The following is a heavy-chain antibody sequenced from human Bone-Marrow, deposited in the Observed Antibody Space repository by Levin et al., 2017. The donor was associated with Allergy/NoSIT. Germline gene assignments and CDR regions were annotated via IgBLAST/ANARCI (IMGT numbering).Heavy chain of an antibody. Sequence: GGSLRLSCAASGFTFSLYGMNWVCQAPGKGLEWVAVIWYDGRNKFYADSVKGRFTISRDNTKNTVSLQMNSLRVEDTAVYYCARDPEQWLVQVRYFDFWGQGAQVTVSS. V-gene: IGHV3-33*01. D-gene: IGHD6-19*01. CDR2: IWYDGRNK. CDR3: ARDPEQWLVQVRYFDF. J-gene: IGHJ4*02. CDR1: GFTFSLYG.